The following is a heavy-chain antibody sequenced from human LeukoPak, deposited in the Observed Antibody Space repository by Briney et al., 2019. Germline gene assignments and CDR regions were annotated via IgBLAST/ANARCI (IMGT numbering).Heavy chain of an antibody. CDR3: ARGARYCSGGSCYLSAFDI. J-gene: IGHJ3*02. Sequence: GESLKISCQGSGYSFTKYWIGWVRQMPGKGLEWMGIIYPGDSDTRYSPSFQDQVTISADKSISTAYLQWSSLKASDTAMYYCARGARYCSGGSCYLSAFDIWGQGTMVTVSS. D-gene: IGHD2-15*01. CDR2: IYPGDSDT. V-gene: IGHV5-51*01. CDR1: GYSFTKYW.